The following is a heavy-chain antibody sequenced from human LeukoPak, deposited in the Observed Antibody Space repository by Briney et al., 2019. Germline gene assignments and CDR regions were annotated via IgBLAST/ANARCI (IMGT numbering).Heavy chain of an antibody. CDR1: GYTFTSYD. CDR3: ARGSAQRTYGGNYLSY. V-gene: IGHV1-8*01. Sequence: ASVKVSCKASGYTFTSYDINWVRQATGRGLEWMGWMNPNSGNAGYAQKFQGRVTMTRNTSISTAYMELSSLRSEDTAAYYCARGSAQRTYGGNYLSYWGQGTLVTVSS. CDR2: MNPNSGNA. J-gene: IGHJ4*02. D-gene: IGHD4-23*01.